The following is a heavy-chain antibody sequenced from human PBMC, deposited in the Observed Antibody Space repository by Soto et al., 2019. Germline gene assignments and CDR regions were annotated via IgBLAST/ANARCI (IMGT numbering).Heavy chain of an antibody. Sequence: SGPTLVNPTQTLTLTCTFSGFSLSTSGMCVSWIRQPPGKALEWLALIDWDDDKYYSTSLKTRLTISKDTSKDQVVLTMTNMDPVDTATYYCARIDYYDSSGYYYFDYWGQGTLVTVSS. CDR3: ARIDYYDSSGYYYFDY. V-gene: IGHV2-70*01. J-gene: IGHJ4*02. CDR2: IDWDDDK. D-gene: IGHD3-22*01. CDR1: GFSLSTSGMC.